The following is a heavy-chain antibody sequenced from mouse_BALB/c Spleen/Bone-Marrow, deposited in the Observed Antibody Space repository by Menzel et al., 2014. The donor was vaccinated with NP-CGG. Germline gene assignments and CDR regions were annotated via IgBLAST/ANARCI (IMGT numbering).Heavy chain of an antibody. J-gene: IGHJ4*01. D-gene: IGHD3-2*02. V-gene: IGHV2-9*02. CDR1: GFSLTNYG. CDR2: IWAGGST. Sequence: VQRVESGPGLVAPSQSLSITCTVSGFSLTNYGVHWVRQPPGKGLEWLGVIWAGGSTNYNSALMSRLSISKDNSESQVFLKMNSLQTDDTAMYYCARVTSSAVGAMDYWGQGTSVTVSS. CDR3: ARVTSSAVGAMDY.